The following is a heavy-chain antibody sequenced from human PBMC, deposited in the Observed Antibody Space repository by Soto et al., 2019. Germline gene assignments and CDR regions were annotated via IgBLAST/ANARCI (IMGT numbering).Heavy chain of an antibody. CDR2: IYYSGST. D-gene: IGHD6-13*01. CDR1: GGSISSSSYY. V-gene: IGHV4-39*01. Sequence: QLQLQESGPGLVKPSETLSLTCTVSGGSISSSSYYWGWIRQPPGKGLEWIGSIYYSGSTYYNPSLNSRVTISVHTSKNQYSRKLSSVTAADTAVYYCASQQLVHYYYGMDVWGQGTTVTVSS. CDR3: ASQQLVHYYYGMDV. J-gene: IGHJ6*02.